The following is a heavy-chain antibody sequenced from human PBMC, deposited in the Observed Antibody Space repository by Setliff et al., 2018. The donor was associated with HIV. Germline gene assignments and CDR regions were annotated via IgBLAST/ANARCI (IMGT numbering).Heavy chain of an antibody. CDR2: INHSANT. V-gene: IGHV4-34*01. CDR3: ATSVGATPYIRH. D-gene: IGHD1-26*01. CDR1: GGSFSDYY. Sequence: SETLSLTCEVYGGSFSDYYYTWIRQSPGKGLEWIGEINHSANTMVNASLKGRVTLSVDASKSQFSLKLSSVTAADTAVYFCATSVGATPYIRHWGQGTLVTVSS. J-gene: IGHJ1*01.